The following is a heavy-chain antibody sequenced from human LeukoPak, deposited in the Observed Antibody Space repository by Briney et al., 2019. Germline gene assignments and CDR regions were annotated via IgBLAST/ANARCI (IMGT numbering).Heavy chain of an antibody. CDR3: APSSLTYSSGWYDY. J-gene: IGHJ4*02. D-gene: IGHD6-19*01. Sequence: GGSLRLSCAPSGFTFSSYWMHSVRQAPGKGLVWVSRINADGSSTSYADSVKGRFTISRDNAKNTLYLQMNSLRAEDTAVYYCAPSSLTYSSGWYDYWGQGTLVTVSS. CDR2: INADGSST. CDR1: GFTFSSYW. V-gene: IGHV3-74*01.